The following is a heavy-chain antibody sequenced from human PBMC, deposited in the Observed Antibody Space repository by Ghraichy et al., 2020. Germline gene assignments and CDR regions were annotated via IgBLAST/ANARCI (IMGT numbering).Heavy chain of an antibody. CDR1: GFTFSSYA. V-gene: IGHV3-23*01. D-gene: IGHD2-15*01. CDR2: ISGSGGST. Sequence: GESLNISCAASGFTFSSYAMSWVRQAPGKGLEWVSAISGSGGSTYYADSVKGRFTISRDNSKNTLYLQMNSLRAEDTAVYYCAKDLEDRDSYWGQGTLVTVSS. J-gene: IGHJ4*02. CDR3: AKDLEDRDSY.